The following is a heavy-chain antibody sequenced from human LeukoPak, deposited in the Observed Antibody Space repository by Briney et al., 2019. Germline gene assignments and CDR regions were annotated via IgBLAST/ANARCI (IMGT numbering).Heavy chain of an antibody. V-gene: IGHV4-34*01. CDR1: GVSFTGNY. CDR3: ARIRCGHTDDICYNH. CDR2: INDDGYT. J-gene: IGHJ4*02. Sequence: SETLSLTCGVYGVSFTGNYWSWIRQPPGKRPEWIGEINDDGYTNYNPSLRSRVTISLDTSENHLSLWLTSVTAADTAVYYCARIRCGHTDDICYNHWGQGTLVTVSS. D-gene: IGHD2-2*02.